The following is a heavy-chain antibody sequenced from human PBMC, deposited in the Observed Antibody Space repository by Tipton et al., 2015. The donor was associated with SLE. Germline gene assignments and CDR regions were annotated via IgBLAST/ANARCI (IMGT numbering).Heavy chain of an antibody. Sequence: TLSLTCTVSGGSVSSSSKYWAWIRQPPGKGLEWIGEINHSGSTNYNPSLKSRVTVSADTSKNQFSLKLSSLTAADTAIYYCARHEDFWGDYNPSPNGEYFQHWGQGNVVTVSS. D-gene: IGHD3-3*01. CDR1: GGSVSSSSKY. J-gene: IGHJ1*01. V-gene: IGHV4-39*01. CDR3: ARHEDFWGDYNPSPNGEYFQH. CDR2: INHSGST.